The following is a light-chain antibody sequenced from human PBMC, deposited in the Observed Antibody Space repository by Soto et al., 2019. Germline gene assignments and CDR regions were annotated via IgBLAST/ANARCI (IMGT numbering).Light chain of an antibody. V-gene: IGKV3-15*01. CDR3: QQYNNWPRT. Sequence: EIMMTQSPATLSVSPGARAALSCRASQSIQSDLAWYQQKPGQGPRLLIYGASTRATGIPVRFSGSGSGTEFTLTISRLQSEDFAVYYCQQYNNWPRTFGQGTKVDIK. CDR1: QSIQSD. J-gene: IGKJ1*01. CDR2: GAS.